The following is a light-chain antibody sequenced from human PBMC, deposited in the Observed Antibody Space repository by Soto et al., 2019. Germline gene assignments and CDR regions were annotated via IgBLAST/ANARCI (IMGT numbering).Light chain of an antibody. J-gene: IGKJ4*01. CDR3: QHRGNWPLT. CDR1: QSVSRS. CDR2: EAS. Sequence: EIGGTQAPVTPSLAPGVRATLSCSASQSVSRSLAWYQHQTCQAPRLIVYEASVRATGIPARFSGSVSGTDFTLIISSLEPEDFAVYFFQHRGNWPLTFGGGTKVEIK. V-gene: IGKV3-11*01.